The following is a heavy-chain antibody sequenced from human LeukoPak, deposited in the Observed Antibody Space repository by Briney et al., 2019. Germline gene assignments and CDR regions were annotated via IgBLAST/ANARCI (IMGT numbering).Heavy chain of an antibody. CDR2: IVVGSGNT. V-gene: IGHV1-58*02. CDR3: ARGGSYGFHQYGMDV. Sequence: ASVKVSCKASGFTFSDSAIQWVRQARGQRLEWIGWIVVGSGNTNYAQMFQERVIITRDMSTSTAYMELSSLRSGDTAVYYCARGGSYGFHQYGMDVWGQGTTVTVSS. D-gene: IGHD1-26*01. CDR1: GFTFSDSA. J-gene: IGHJ6*02.